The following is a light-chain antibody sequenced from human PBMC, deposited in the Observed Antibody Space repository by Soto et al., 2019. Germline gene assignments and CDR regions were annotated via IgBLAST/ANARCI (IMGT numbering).Light chain of an antibody. Sequence: EIVLTQSPGTLSLSPGERATLSCRASESVSRGYLAWYQQKPGQAPRLLIYDTSSRASGIPHRFSASGSGTDFTLTISRLEREDFAVYYCQQYDRAPPITFVQGTRLEI. J-gene: IGKJ5*01. CDR3: QQYDRAPPIT. CDR1: ESVSRGY. CDR2: DTS. V-gene: IGKV3-20*01.